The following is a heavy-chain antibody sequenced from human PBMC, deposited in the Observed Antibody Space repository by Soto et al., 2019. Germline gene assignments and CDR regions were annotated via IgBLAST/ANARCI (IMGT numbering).Heavy chain of an antibody. CDR2: IHPSGST. J-gene: IGHJ5*02. V-gene: IGHV4-34*02. Sequence: QVQLQQWGAGLLKPSETLSITCAVYDGSLSDDYYTWTRQYPVKGLEWIGQIHPSGSTYYNTSLKTRLTLSQGTSKKQCSLILISVTAVGTGDYYCAIGNDAYKWGRTWGQGTLVTVSS. D-gene: IGHD1-1*01. CDR3: AIGNDAYKWGRT. CDR1: DGSLSDDY.